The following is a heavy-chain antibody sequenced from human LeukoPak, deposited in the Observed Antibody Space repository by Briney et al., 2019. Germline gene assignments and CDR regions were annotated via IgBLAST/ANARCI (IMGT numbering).Heavy chain of an antibody. CDR1: GFTFCSYW. CDR2: INTDGSNT. Sequence: GGSLRLSCAASGFTFCSYWMHWVRQAPGKGLVWVSRINTDGSNTSYADSVKGRFTISRDNAKNTLYLQMNSLRAEDTAVYYCAVAVAGLYYFDYWGQGTLVTVSS. V-gene: IGHV3-74*01. CDR3: AVAVAGLYYFDY. D-gene: IGHD6-19*01. J-gene: IGHJ4*02.